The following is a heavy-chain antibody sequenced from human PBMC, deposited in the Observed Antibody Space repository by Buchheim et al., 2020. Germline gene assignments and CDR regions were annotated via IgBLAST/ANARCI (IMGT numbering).Heavy chain of an antibody. J-gene: IGHJ5*02. V-gene: IGHV3-23*01. CDR1: GFTFSSYA. D-gene: IGHD3-22*01. Sequence: EVQLLESGGGLVQPGGSLRLSCAASGFTFSSYAMSWVHQAPGKGLEWVSAISGSGGSTYYADSVKGRFTISRDNSKNTLYLQMNSLRAEDTAVYYCAKVKYYYDSSGYLFNWFDPWGQGTL. CDR3: AKVKYYYDSSGYLFNWFDP. CDR2: ISGSGGST.